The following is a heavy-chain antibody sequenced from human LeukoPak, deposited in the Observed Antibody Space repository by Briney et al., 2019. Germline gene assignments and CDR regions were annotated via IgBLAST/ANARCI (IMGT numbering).Heavy chain of an antibody. Sequence: GGSLRLSCAVSGITLSSYGMSWVRQAPGKGLEWVAGISGSGGSTNYADSVKGRFSIFRDNPKNTLYLQMNSLRAEDTAVYFCAKRGVVIRVILVGFHKEAYYFDSWGQGALVTVSS. V-gene: IGHV3-23*01. CDR3: AKRGVVIRVILVGFHKEAYYFDS. J-gene: IGHJ4*02. CDR1: GITLSSYG. D-gene: IGHD3-22*01. CDR2: ISGSGGST.